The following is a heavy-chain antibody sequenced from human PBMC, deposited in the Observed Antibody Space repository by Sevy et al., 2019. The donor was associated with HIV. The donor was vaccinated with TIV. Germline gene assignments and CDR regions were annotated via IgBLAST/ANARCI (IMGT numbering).Heavy chain of an antibody. D-gene: IGHD5-18*01. CDR3: ASVLGHSYGFY. V-gene: IGHV3-53*01. Sequence: GGSLRLSCAASGFTVSSNYMSWVRQAPGKGLEWVSVIYSGGSTYYADSVKGRFTISRDNSKNTLYLQMNSLRAEDTAVYYSASVLGHSYGFYWGQGTLVTVSS. J-gene: IGHJ4*02. CDR2: IYSGGST. CDR1: GFTVSSNY.